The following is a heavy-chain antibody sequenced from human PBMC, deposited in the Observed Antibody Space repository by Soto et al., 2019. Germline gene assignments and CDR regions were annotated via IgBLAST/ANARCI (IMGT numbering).Heavy chain of an antibody. CDR1: GGTFSSYA. CDR3: ARVLYYYDSSGYYVAGFDY. Sequence: GASVKVSCKASGGTFSSYAISWVRQAPGQGLEWMGGIIPIFGTANYAQKFQGRVTITADESTSTAYMELSSLRSEDTAVYYCARVLYYYDSSGYYVAGFDYWGQGTLVTVSS. J-gene: IGHJ4*02. V-gene: IGHV1-69*13. D-gene: IGHD3-22*01. CDR2: IIPIFGTA.